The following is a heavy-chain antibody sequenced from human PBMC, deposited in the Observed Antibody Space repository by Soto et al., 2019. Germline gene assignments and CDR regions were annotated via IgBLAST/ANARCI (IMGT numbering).Heavy chain of an antibody. D-gene: IGHD3-22*01. J-gene: IGHJ3*02. CDR2: IYYSGST. CDR1: GGSISSGDYY. V-gene: IGHV4-30-4*01. Sequence: PSETLSLPFPVSGGSISSGDYYWSWIRQPPGKGLEWIGYIYYSGSTYYNPSLKSRVTISVDTSKNQFSLKLSSVTAADTAVYYCARDKYYYDSSGYYTVDAFDIWGQGTMVTVSS. CDR3: ARDKYYYDSSGYYTVDAFDI.